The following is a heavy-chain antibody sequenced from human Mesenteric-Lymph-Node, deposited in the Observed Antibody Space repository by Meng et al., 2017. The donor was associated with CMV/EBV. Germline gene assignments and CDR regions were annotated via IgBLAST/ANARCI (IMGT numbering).Heavy chain of an antibody. Sequence: GESLKISCAASGFTFSSYAMSWVRQAPGKGLEWVSAISGSGGSTYYADSVKGRFTISRDNSKNTLYLQMNSLRAEDTAVYYCAKDYGGNSPYYYFDYWGQGTLVTVSS. V-gene: IGHV3-23*01. CDR2: ISGSGGST. CDR3: AKDYGGNSPYYYFDY. J-gene: IGHJ4*02. D-gene: IGHD4-23*01. CDR1: GFTFSSYA.